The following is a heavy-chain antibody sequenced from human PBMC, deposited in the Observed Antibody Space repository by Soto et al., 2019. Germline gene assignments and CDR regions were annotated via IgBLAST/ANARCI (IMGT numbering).Heavy chain of an antibody. CDR3: TSLFFREYSSSSRFRFDP. V-gene: IGHV3-73*01. J-gene: IGHJ5*02. CDR2: IRSKANSYAT. CDR1: GFTFSGSA. Sequence: HPGGSLRLSCAASGFTFSGSAMHWVRQASGKGLEWVGRIRSKANSYATAYAASVKGRFTISRDDSKNTAYLQMNSLKTEDTAVYYCTSLFFREYSSSSRFRFDPWGQGTLVTVSS. D-gene: IGHD6-6*01.